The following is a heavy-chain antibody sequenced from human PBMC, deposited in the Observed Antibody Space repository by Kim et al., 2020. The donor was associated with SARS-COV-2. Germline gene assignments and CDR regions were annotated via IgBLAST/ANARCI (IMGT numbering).Heavy chain of an antibody. CDR3: AKDFRRYCSGGSCYSTNLN. Sequence: GRFTISRDNSKNTLYLQMNSLRAEDTAVYYCAKDFRRYCSGGSCYSTNLNWGQGTLVTVSS. V-gene: IGHV3-30*02. D-gene: IGHD2-15*01. J-gene: IGHJ4*02.